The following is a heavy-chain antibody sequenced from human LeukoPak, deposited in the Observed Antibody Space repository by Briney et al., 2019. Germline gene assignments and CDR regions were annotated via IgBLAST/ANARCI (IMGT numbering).Heavy chain of an antibody. V-gene: IGHV3-11*01. CDR3: TRDGDSSGWYDY. CDR2: ISSSGSTI. J-gene: IGHJ4*02. CDR1: GFTFSDYY. D-gene: IGHD6-19*01. Sequence: GGSLRLSCAASGFTFSDYYMSWIRQAPGKGLEWVSYISSSGSTIYYADSVKGRFTISRDNAKNSLYLQMNSLKTEDTAVYYCTRDGDSSGWYDYWGQGTLVTVSS.